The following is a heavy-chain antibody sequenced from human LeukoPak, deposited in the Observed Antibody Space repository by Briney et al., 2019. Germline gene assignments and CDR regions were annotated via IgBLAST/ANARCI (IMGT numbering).Heavy chain of an antibody. CDR2: IYTSGST. Sequence: PSETLSLTCTVSGGSISSYYWSWIRQPAGKGLEWIGRIYTSGSTNYNPSLKSRVTMSVDMSKNQFSLKLSSVTAADTAVYYCAMAKQIEYCSSTSCYIDYWGQGTLVTVSS. J-gene: IGHJ4*02. D-gene: IGHD2-2*02. V-gene: IGHV4-4*07. CDR3: AMAKQIEYCSSTSCYIDY. CDR1: GGSISSYY.